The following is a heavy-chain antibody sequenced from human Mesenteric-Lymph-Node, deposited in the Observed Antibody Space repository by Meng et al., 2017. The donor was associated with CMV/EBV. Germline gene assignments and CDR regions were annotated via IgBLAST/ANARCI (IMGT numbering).Heavy chain of an antibody. CDR1: GFTFSTYD. CDR2: IGTAGDT. Sequence: GESLKISCAACGFTFSTYDMHWVRQATGKGLEWVSAIGTAGDTYYPGSVKGQFTISRDNAKNSLFLQMNTLRPEDTAVYYCARGRWDIVVVSAAQNDAFDIWGQGTMVTVSS. D-gene: IGHD2-2*01. V-gene: IGHV3-13*03. J-gene: IGHJ3*02. CDR3: ARGRWDIVVVSAAQNDAFDI.